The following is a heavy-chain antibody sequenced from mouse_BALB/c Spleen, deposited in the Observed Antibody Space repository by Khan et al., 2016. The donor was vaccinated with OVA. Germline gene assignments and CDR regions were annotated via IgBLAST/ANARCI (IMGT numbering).Heavy chain of an antibody. D-gene: IGHD2-4*01. CDR3: ARRGYDYGRGALFAY. CDR1: GFSLDNYS. J-gene: IGHJ3*01. Sequence: QVQLQQSGPGLVQPSQSLSITCTVSGFSLDNYSVHWIRQSPGKGLEWLGVIWSAGSTDYNAAFISRLTITKDNSRSKVFFKATNLQPNDTAIYYCARRGYDYGRGALFAYWGQGTLFTVSA. CDR2: IWSAGST. V-gene: IGHV2-2*02.